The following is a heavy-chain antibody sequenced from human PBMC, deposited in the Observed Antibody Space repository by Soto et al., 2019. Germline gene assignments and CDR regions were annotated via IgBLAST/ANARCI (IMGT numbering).Heavy chain of an antibody. D-gene: IGHD5-18*01. CDR2: IWYDGSNK. V-gene: IGHV3-33*01. CDR3: ARDKEKRFRIQLWSTHLSNA. Sequence: GGSLRLSCAASGFTFSSYGMHWVRQAPGKGLEWVAVIWYDGSNKYYADSVKGRFTISRDNSKNKLYLQMNSLRAEDTAVYYCARDKEKRFRIQLWSTHLSNAWGQGTLVTVSS. J-gene: IGHJ5*02. CDR1: GFTFSSYG.